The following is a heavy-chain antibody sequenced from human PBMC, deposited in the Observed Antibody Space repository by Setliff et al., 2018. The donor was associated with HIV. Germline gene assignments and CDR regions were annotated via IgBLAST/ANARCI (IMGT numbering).Heavy chain of an antibody. CDR3: ARGPPFAY. Sequence: SETLSLTCTVSGGSFIGSSFQSTWLRQTPGKGLEWIADIAYSGTTMYTNYNPSLESRVIISEDTSRDQFFLQLTSVTADDTGIYYCARGPPFAYWGQGLLVTVSS. CDR2: IAYSGTTMYT. CDR1: GGSFIGSSFQ. V-gene: IGHV4-39*07. J-gene: IGHJ4*02.